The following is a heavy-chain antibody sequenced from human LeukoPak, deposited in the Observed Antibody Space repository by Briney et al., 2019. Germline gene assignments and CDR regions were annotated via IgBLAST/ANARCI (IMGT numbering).Heavy chain of an antibody. CDR1: GFTFSSYG. D-gene: IGHD2-2*02. CDR3: ARLGFVVPAVIFDY. J-gene: IGHJ4*02. Sequence: GRSLRLSCAASGFTFSSYGMHWVRQAPGKGLEWVAVISYDGSNKYYADSVKGRFTISRDNSKNTLYLQMNSLRAEDTAMYYCARLGFVVPAVIFDYWGQGTLVTVSS. CDR2: ISYDGSNK. V-gene: IGHV3-30*03.